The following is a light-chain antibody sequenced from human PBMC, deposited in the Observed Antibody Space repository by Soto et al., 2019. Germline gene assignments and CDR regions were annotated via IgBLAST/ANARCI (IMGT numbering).Light chain of an antibody. V-gene: IGKV1-27*01. CDR2: AAS. CDR1: PGIRNF. CDR3: QKYSSVPV. J-gene: IGKJ3*01. Sequence: DIQMNQSPTSLSASVGDRVTITCRASPGIRNFVAWYQQKPGKAPKLLIYAASTLQSGVPSRFSGSGSGTDFDLPINSLQPEDVATYSCQKYSSVPVFGPGTKVEIK.